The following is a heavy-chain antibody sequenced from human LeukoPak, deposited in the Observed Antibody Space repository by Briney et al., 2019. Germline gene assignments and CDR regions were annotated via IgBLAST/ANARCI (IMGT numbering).Heavy chain of an antibody. CDR2: INHSGGTT. CDR3: AREAYDILSGSWFYYGMDV. Sequence: GASVKVSCMASGYSFTSFYIHWVRQAPGQGLEWVGVINHSGGTTSYAQKLQGKLTMTRDTSTSRVYMELIRLGSEDTGVYYCAREAYDILSGSWFYYGMDVWGQGNTVTVSS. CDR1: GYSFTSFY. D-gene: IGHD3-9*01. V-gene: IGHV1-46*04. J-gene: IGHJ6*02.